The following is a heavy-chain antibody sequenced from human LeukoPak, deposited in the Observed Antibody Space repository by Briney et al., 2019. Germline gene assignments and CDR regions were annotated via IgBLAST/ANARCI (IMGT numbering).Heavy chain of an antibody. V-gene: IGHV3-9*01. CDR1: GFTFDDYA. CDR2: ISWNSGSI. CDR3: PKGVARDNAINLFTY. J-gene: IGHJ4*02. Sequence: GGSLRLSCAASGFTFDDYAMHWVRQAPGKGLEWVSGISWNSGSIGYADSVKGRFTISRDNAKTSLYLQMNSLRAEDTALYYCPKGVARDNAINLFTYWGQGPLVTVSS. D-gene: IGHD1-1*01.